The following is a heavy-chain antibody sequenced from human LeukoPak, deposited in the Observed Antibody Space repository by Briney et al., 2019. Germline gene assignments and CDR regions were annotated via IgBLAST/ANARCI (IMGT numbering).Heavy chain of an antibody. J-gene: IGHJ4*02. Sequence: ASVKVSCKASGYTFTSYGISWVRQAPGQGLEWMGWISAYNGNTNYAQKLQGRVTMTTDTSTSTAYMELRSLRSDDTAVYYCARGGGYCTNGVCPHFDYWGQGTLVTVSS. CDR2: ISAYNGNT. CDR1: GYTFTSYG. V-gene: IGHV1-18*01. D-gene: IGHD2-8*01. CDR3: ARGGGYCTNGVCPHFDY.